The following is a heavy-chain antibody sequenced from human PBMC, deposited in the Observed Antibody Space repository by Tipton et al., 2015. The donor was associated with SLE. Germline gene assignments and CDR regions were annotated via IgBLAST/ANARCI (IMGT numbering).Heavy chain of an antibody. D-gene: IGHD6-6*01. V-gene: IGHV5-51*01. CDR2: IYPDDSDT. J-gene: IGHJ6*03. CDR1: GYNFPTFW. Sequence: VQLVQSGAEVKKPGESLRISCKGSGYNFPTFWIAWVRHMPGKGLEWMGIIYPDDSDTRYSPSFQGQVTISADKSISTAYLQWSSLKASDTAIYYCARLHSISSEYYYNYYMDVWGKGTTVTVSS. CDR3: ARLHSISSEYYYNYYMDV.